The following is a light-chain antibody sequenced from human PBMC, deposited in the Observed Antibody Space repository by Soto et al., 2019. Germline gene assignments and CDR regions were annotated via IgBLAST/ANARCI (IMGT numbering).Light chain of an antibody. CDR1: SSNIGINT. V-gene: IGLV1-44*01. CDR2: DNH. J-gene: IGLJ1*01. CDR3: AAWDVSLKGFV. Sequence: QSVLTQPPSASWTPGHRVTFSCSGSSSNIGINTVNWYQQLPGTAPQLLISDNHRRPSGVPDRFSGSKSGTSASLAISGLQSEDEATYFCAAWDVSLKGFVFGTGTKVTVL.